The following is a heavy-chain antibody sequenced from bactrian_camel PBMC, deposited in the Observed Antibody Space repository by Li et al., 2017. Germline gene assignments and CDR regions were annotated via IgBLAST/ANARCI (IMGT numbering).Heavy chain of an antibody. D-gene: IGHD5*01. Sequence: HVQLVESGGGSVQAGGSLNLPCVVSQWPYTSACVGWFRQSPGKEREKVAHIYTRPGITQYTDSVKGRFTISRDNAKNTVYLQMNSLQSEDTAMYYCAVDTTEYSPVFGQGTQVTVS. CDR2: IYTRPGIT. V-gene: IGHV3S1*01. CDR1: QWPYTSAC. J-gene: IGHJ4*01.